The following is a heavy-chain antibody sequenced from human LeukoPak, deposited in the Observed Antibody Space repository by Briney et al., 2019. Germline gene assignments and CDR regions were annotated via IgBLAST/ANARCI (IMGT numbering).Heavy chain of an antibody. CDR1: GFIFRDYA. CDR3: AKASWVSSADAVL. Sequence: GGSLRLSCVASGFIFRDYAMSWVRQAPAGGLEWVSSLRGDGETFYTDSVKGRFTLSRDHSRNTVYPQLSNLRVEDTAVYYCAKASWVSSADAVLWGQGTLVTVS. D-gene: IGHD3-16*01. CDR2: LRGDGET. J-gene: IGHJ4*02. V-gene: IGHV3-23*01.